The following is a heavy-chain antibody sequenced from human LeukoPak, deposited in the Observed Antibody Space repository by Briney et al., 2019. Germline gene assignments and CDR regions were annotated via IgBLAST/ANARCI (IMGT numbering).Heavy chain of an antibody. J-gene: IGHJ6*02. Sequence: SETLSLTCTVSGGSISSYYWSWIRQPPGKGLEWIGYIYYSGSTNYNPSLKSRVTISVDTSKNQFSLKLSSVTAADTAVYYCARLSLPNISRELQIRRDYYGMDVWGQGTTVTVSS. CDR2: IYYSGST. D-gene: IGHD3-10*01. CDR3: ARLSLPNISRELQIRRDYYGMDV. CDR1: GGSISSYY. V-gene: IGHV4-59*08.